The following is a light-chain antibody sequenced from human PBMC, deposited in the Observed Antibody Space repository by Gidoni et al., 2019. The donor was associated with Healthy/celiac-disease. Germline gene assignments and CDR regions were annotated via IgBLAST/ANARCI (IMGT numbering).Light chain of an antibody. CDR2: GAS. CDR3: QQYNNWPPMYT. Sequence: ELVMPQSQATLSVSPGERATLSCRASQSVSSNLAWYQQKPGQAPRLLIYGASTRATGIPARFSGSGSGTEFTLTISSLQSEDFAVYYCQQYNNWPPMYTFGQGTKLEIK. CDR1: QSVSSN. J-gene: IGKJ2*01. V-gene: IGKV3-15*01.